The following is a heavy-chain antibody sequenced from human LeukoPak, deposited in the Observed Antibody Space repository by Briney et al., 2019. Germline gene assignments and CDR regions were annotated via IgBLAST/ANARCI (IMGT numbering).Heavy chain of an antibody. CDR2: IYKSGST. CDR3: AREEYFQDSNGYSYYFHS. J-gene: IGHJ4*02. CDR1: GGSIGWDY. Sequence: PSETLSLTCTVSGGSIGWDYWSWIRQSAGKGLEWIGRIYKSGSTNYNPSFRRRVTMSVDTSKNQFSLHVTSVTAADTAVYYCAREEYFQDSNGYSYYFHSWGQGSLVTVPS. D-gene: IGHD3-22*01. V-gene: IGHV4-4*07.